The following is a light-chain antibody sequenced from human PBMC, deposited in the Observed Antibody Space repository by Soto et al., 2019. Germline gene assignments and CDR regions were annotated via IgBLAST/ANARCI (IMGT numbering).Light chain of an antibody. CDR1: QTVNSN. J-gene: IGKJ2*01. CDR2: GAS. Sequence: ERATLSCRASQTVNSNFAWYQQKPGQAPRLLVHGASARATGVTARFSGSGSGTEFTLTISSLQSEDYAIYHCQQYNDWPYTFG. CDR3: QQYNDWPYT. V-gene: IGKV3-15*01.